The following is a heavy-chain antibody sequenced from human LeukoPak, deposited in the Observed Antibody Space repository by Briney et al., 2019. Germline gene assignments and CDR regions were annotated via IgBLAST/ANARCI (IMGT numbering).Heavy chain of an antibody. Sequence: SETLSLTCTVSGGSVSSYYWCRIRQPPGKGLEWIGCIYYSGSTYYNPSLKSRVTISVDTSENQISLRLSSLTAADTAVYYCARGQFYHDSTGYGEWGQGALVTVSS. D-gene: IGHD3-22*01. CDR1: GGSVSSYY. CDR3: ARGQFYHDSTGYGE. CDR2: IYYSGST. V-gene: IGHV4-59*08. J-gene: IGHJ4*02.